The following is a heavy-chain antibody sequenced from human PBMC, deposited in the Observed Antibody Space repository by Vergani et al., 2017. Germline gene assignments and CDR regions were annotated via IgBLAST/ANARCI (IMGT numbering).Heavy chain of an antibody. CDR3: ARDAWEGVSVSYSTPGY. Sequence: QVQLQESGPGLVKPSETLSLTCSVSGYSLTSGFYWAWIRQPPGKGLEWIVSVSHSGSTFYNSSLRSRVTITLDTSRNQFSLNLRSVIAADTAMYYCARDAWEGVSVSYSTPGYWGQGTLVAVSS. V-gene: IGHV4-38-2*02. D-gene: IGHD3-10*01. J-gene: IGHJ4*02. CDR1: GYSLTSGFY. CDR2: VSHSGST.